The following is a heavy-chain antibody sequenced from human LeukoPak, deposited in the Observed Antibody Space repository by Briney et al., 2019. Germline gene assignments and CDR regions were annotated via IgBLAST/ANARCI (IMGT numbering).Heavy chain of an antibody. CDR1: GYTFTDFS. Sequence: ASVKVSCKTSGYTFTDFSIHWVRQAPGQGLEWMGIINPTGGSAGFAQKFQGRVTMTRDMSTSTFYMELSSLRSEETAVYYCARGHGSGYTNYFDPWGQGTLVTVSS. CDR3: ARGHGSGYTNYFDP. J-gene: IGHJ5*02. CDR2: INPTGGSA. D-gene: IGHD3-10*01. V-gene: IGHV1-46*01.